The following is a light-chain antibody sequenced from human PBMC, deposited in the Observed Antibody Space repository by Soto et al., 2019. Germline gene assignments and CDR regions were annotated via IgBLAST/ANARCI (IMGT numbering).Light chain of an antibody. Sequence: EILLTQSPVTLSLSPGERATLSCRASQNVANYLDWYQQKPGQAPRLLMYDASNRASGVPARFSGSGSGTDFTLTISSLEPEDFAVYYCQQRNNWPRSTFGQGTRLEI. CDR3: QQRNNWPRST. CDR2: DAS. V-gene: IGKV3-11*01. CDR1: QNVANY. J-gene: IGKJ5*01.